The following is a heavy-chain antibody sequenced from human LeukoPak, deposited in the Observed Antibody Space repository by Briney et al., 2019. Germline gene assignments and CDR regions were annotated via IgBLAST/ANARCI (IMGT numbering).Heavy chain of an antibody. Sequence: PGGSLRLSCAASGFSFSDSWMTWVRQAPGKGLEWVSVMSADSATTFYADSVKGRFTISRDNAKNTVFLQMSSLRAEDTALYYCARKSASGHYPLDYWGQGTLVTVSS. CDR1: GFSFSDSW. D-gene: IGHD3-10*01. J-gene: IGHJ4*02. CDR2: MSADSATT. CDR3: ARKSASGHYPLDY. V-gene: IGHV3-23*01.